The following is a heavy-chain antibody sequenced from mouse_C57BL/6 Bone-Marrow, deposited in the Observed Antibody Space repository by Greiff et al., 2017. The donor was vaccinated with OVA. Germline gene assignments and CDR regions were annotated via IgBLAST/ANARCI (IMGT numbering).Heavy chain of an antibody. CDR2: IRHKANGYTT. CDR3: ARLDYYGTFDY. V-gene: IGHV7-3*01. D-gene: IGHD1-1*01. J-gene: IGHJ2*01. Sequence: EVKLLQSGGGLVQPGGSLSLSCAASGFTFTDYYMSWVRQPPGQALEWLGFIRHKANGYTTEYSASVKGRFTISRDNSHSILYLQMNALRAEDSATDYCARLDYYGTFDYWGQGTTLTVSS. CDR1: GFTFTDYY.